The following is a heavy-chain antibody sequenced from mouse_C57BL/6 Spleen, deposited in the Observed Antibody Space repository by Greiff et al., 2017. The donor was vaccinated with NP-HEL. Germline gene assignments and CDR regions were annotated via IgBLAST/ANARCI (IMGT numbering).Heavy chain of an antibody. CDR3: AIRYDALYAMDY. Sequence: QVQLKQPGAELVKPGASVKVSCKASGYTFTSYWMHWVKQRPGQGLEWIGRIHPSDSDTTYNQKFKGKATFTVDQSSSTAYMQLSSLTSEDSAVYYCAIRYDALYAMDYWGQGTSVTVSS. CDR1: GYTFTSYW. V-gene: IGHV1-74*01. J-gene: IGHJ4*01. D-gene: IGHD2-3*01. CDR2: IHPSDSDT.